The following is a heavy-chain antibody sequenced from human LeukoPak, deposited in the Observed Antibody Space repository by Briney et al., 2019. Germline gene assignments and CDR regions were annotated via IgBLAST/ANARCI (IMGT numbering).Heavy chain of an antibody. CDR1: GFTFGNYW. CDR3: ARHQREDGTSCYYAPHFDH. J-gene: IGHJ4*02. Sequence: GGSLRLSCAASGFTFGNYWMSWVRQSPVKGLEWVANINQDGSERYYLDSVKGRFTISRDKAKNSVSLQMHSLRAEDMALYYCARHQREDGTSCYYAPHFDHWGPAALVTVSS. CDR2: INQDGSER. V-gene: IGHV3-7*01. D-gene: IGHD2-2*01.